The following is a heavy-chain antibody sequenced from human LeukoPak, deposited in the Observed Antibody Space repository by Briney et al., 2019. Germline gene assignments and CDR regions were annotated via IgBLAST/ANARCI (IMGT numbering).Heavy chain of an antibody. CDR3: ARDLPYYYGSGSYTVP. V-gene: IGHV3-48*04. Sequence: GGSLRLSCAASGFTFSSYSMNWVRQAPGKGLEWLSYISSSSSAIYYADSVKGRFTISRDNAKNSLYLQMNSLRAEDTAVYYCARDLPYYYGSGSYTVPWGQGTLVTVSS. CDR1: GFTFSSYS. CDR2: ISSSSSAI. J-gene: IGHJ5*02. D-gene: IGHD3-10*01.